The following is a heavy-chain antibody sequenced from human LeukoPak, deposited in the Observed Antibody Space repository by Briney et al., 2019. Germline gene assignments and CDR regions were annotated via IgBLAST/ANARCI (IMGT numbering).Heavy chain of an antibody. Sequence: GGSLRLSCAASGFTFSSYAMSWVRQAPGKGLEWVSAISGSGGSTYYADSVKGRVTISRDNSKNTLYLQMNSLRAEDTAVYYCAKVTRRIAAAGTIDYWGQGTLVTVSS. D-gene: IGHD6-13*01. CDR2: ISGSGGST. J-gene: IGHJ4*02. CDR3: AKVTRRIAAAGTIDY. V-gene: IGHV3-23*01. CDR1: GFTFSSYA.